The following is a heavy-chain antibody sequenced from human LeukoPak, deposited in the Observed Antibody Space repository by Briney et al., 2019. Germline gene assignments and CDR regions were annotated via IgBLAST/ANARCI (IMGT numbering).Heavy chain of an antibody. CDR3: ATSSSWHNYFDY. D-gene: IGHD6-13*01. CDR1: GGSFRGYY. J-gene: IGHJ4*02. Sequence: SETLSLTCAVYGGSFRGYYWSWIRQPPGKGLEWIGEINHSGSTDYNPSLKSRVTISVDTSKNQFSLKLSSVTAADTAVYYCATSSSWHNYFDYWGQGTLVTVSS. V-gene: IGHV4-34*01. CDR2: INHSGST.